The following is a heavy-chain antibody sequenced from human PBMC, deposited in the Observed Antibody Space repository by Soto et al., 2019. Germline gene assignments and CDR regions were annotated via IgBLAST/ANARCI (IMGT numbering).Heavy chain of an antibody. Sequence: ASVKVSCKASGYTFTGYYMHWVRQAPGQGLEWMGWINPNSGGTNYAQKFQGRVTMTRDTSISTAYMELSRLRSDDTAVYYCAPLPSYCGGDCYLDYWGQGTLVTVSS. D-gene: IGHD2-21*02. V-gene: IGHV1-2*02. CDR1: GYTFTGYY. CDR3: APLPSYCGGDCYLDY. J-gene: IGHJ4*02. CDR2: INPNSGGT.